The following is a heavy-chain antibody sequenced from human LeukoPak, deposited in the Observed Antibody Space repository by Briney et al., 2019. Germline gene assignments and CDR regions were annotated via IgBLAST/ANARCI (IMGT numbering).Heavy chain of an antibody. CDR2: INSDGSST. V-gene: IGHV3-74*01. CDR3: ARDWHYAMDV. Sequence: PGGSLRLPCAASGFTFSRTWMYWVRHAPGKGLVWVSRINSDGSSTTYADSVKGRFTISRDNAKNTAYLQMNSLRGEDTAVYFCARDWHYAMDVWGQGTTVTVSS. J-gene: IGHJ6*02. CDR1: GFTFSRTW.